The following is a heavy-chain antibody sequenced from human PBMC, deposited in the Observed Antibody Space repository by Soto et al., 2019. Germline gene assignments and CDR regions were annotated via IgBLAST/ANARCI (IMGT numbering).Heavy chain of an antibody. Sequence: SETLSLTCTVSGGSVSSGSYYWSWIRQPPGKGLEWIGYIYYSGSTNYNPSLKSRVTISVDTSKNQFSLKLSSVTAADTAVYYCARTTAVPNTLRSRYFFDYWGQGTLVTVS. V-gene: IGHV4-61*01. CDR2: IYYSGST. CDR3: ARTTAVPNTLRSRYFFDY. CDR1: GGSVSSGSYY. D-gene: IGHD4-17*01. J-gene: IGHJ4*02.